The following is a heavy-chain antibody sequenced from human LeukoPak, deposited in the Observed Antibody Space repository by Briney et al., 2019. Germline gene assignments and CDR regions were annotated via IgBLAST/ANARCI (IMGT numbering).Heavy chain of an antibody. CDR3: AKDGLYYDGSEHVYYFDY. CDR1: GFTFSRSA. Sequence: PGGSLRHSSAASGFTFSRSAMTWVRQGPGTGLEFVASIIYSGGATYYADSVKGRFTISRDNSKNTLYLQMNSLRAEDTALYYCAKDGLYYDGSEHVYYFDYWGQGTLVTVSS. D-gene: IGHD3-22*01. V-gene: IGHV3-23*01. J-gene: IGHJ4*02. CDR2: IIYSGGAT.